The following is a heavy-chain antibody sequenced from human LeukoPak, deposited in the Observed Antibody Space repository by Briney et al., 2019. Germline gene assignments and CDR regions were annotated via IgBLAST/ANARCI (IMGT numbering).Heavy chain of an antibody. CDR3: AKQQPYYYDSSGYPHRAFDY. CDR1: GYTFTSYY. V-gene: IGHV1-46*01. CDR2: INPSGGST. Sequence: ASVKVSCKASGYTFTSYYMHWVRQAPGQGLEWMGIINPSGGSTSYAQKFQGRVTMTRDTSTSTVYMELSSLRSEDTAVYYCAKQQPYYYDSSGYPHRAFDYWGQGTLVTVSS. D-gene: IGHD3-22*01. J-gene: IGHJ4*02.